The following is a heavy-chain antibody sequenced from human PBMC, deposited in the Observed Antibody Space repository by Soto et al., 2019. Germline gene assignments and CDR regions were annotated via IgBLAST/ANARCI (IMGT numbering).Heavy chain of an antibody. J-gene: IGHJ6*02. Sequence: QVQLVQSGAEVKKPGSSVKVSCKASGGTFSSYAISWVRQAPGQGLEWMGGIIPIFGTANYAQKFKGRVTITADESTSTAYMELSSLRSEVEAVYDCSREPVVVEPRGYYYYGMDVWGQGTTVTVSS. CDR1: GGTFSSYA. CDR3: SREPVVVEPRGYYYYGMDV. D-gene: IGHD2-2*01. V-gene: IGHV1-69*01. CDR2: IIPIFGTA.